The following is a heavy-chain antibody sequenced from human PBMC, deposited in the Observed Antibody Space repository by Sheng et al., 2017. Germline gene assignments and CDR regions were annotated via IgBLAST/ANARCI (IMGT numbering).Heavy chain of an antibody. Sequence: QVQLQQWGAGLLKPSETLSLTCAVYGGSFSGYYWSWIRQPPGKGLEWIGEINHSGSTNYNPSLKSRVTISVDTSKNQFSLKLSSVTAADTAVYYCARSLGYSPTFDPSGPGNPGHRLL. CDR3: ARSLGYSPTFDP. V-gene: IGHV4-34*01. D-gene: IGHD2-15*01. J-gene: IGHJ5*02. CDR2: INHSGST. CDR1: GGSFSGYY.